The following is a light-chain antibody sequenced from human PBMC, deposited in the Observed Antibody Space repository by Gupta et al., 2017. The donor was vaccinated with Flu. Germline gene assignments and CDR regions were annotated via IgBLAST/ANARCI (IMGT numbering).Light chain of an antibody. V-gene: IGKV1-5*03. CDR1: QNVNVF. CDR2: QSS. J-gene: IGKJ5*01. CDR3: QQYDDVFSLT. Sequence: DIAMTQSPSALSASVGDRVTITCRASQNVNVFVAWYQQSPGKATKLLISQSSILATGVPSRSNGSGYGTDFRLTINDRQPGDVATYYCQQYDDVFSLTFGQGTRL.